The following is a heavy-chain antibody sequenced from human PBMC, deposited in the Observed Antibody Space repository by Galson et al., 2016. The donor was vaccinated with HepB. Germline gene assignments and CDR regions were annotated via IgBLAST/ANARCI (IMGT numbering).Heavy chain of an antibody. V-gene: IGHV1-18*01. CDR1: GFIFTSYA. D-gene: IGHD3-10*01. Sequence: SVKVSCKASGFIFTSYAFTWVRQAPGQGLEWMGWVSAYNDVTNYAQRFQGRVSMTTDTATSTAYMELRGLRFDDTALYYCARDVGDYYGSGSFRFDYWGQGTLVTVSS. CDR3: ARDVGDYYGSGSFRFDY. CDR2: VSAYNDVT. J-gene: IGHJ4*02.